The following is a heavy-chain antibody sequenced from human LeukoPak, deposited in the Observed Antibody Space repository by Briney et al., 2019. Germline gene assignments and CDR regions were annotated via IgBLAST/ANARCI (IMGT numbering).Heavy chain of an antibody. CDR3: AKDATDYYDSSGYYYSWFDP. CDR1: GFTFSSYA. CDR2: ISGSGGST. Sequence: GGSLRLSCAASGFTFSSYAMSWVRQAPGKGLEWVSAISGSGGSTYYADSVKGRFTISRDNSKNTLYLQMNSLRAEDTAVYYCAKDATDYYDSSGYYYSWFDPWGQGTLVTVSS. V-gene: IGHV3-23*01. D-gene: IGHD3-22*01. J-gene: IGHJ5*02.